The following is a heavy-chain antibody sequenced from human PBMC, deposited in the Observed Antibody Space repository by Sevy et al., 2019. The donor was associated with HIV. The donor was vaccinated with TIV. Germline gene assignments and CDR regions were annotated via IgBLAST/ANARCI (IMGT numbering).Heavy chain of an antibody. CDR2: ISGRSSYI. Sequence: GGSLRLSCAASGFTFSDYYMNWVRQAPGKGLEWVSSISGRSSYIHYADSVRGRFTISRDNAKNSLYLQMNSLRVDDTAEYFCARDGGCSSTSCLLYFDSWGQGALVTVSS. V-gene: IGHV3-21*01. CDR1: GFTFSDYY. J-gene: IGHJ4*02. D-gene: IGHD2-2*01. CDR3: ARDGGCSSTSCLLYFDS.